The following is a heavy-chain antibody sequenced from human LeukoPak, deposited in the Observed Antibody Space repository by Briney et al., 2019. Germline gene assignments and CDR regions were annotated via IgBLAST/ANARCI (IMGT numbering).Heavy chain of an antibody. CDR2: INHSGST. D-gene: IGHD3-3*01. CDR1: GGSFSGYY. J-gene: IGHJ4*02. V-gene: IGHV4-34*01. CDR3: ARGRPGHYDFWSGYWVYFDY. Sequence: SETLSLTCAVYGGSFSGYYWSWIRQPPGKGLEWIGEINHSGSTNYNPSLKSRVTISVDTSKNQFSLKLSSVTAADTAVYYCARGRPGHYDFWSGYWVYFDYWGQGTLVTVSS.